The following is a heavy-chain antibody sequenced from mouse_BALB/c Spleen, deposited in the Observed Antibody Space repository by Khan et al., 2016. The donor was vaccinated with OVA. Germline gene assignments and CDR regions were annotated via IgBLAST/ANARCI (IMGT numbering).Heavy chain of an antibody. CDR1: GYTFTNYV. D-gene: IGHD2-12*01. Sequence: VQLQQSGPDLVKPGASVKISCKASGYTFTNYVLHWVKQKPGQGLEWIGCINPYNGGTKYTDKFKGRSTLASDKSSITAYMEINSLTSEDSAIYYCARGNWQSYDIVYWGQGTTLTVSS. CDR2: INPYNGGT. J-gene: IGHJ2*01. CDR3: ARGNWQSYDIVY. V-gene: IGHV1S136*01.